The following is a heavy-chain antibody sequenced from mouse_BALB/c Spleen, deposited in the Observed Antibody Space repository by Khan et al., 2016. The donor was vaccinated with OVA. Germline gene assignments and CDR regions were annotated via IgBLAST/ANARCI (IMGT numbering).Heavy chain of an antibody. CDR1: GFTFNTYG. Sequence: EVELVESGGDLVKPGGSLKLSCAASGFTFNTYGMSWVRQTPDKRLEWVATISSGGSSTFYPDSVKGRFTLSRDNANNTLYLHMTGLKSDDTAVYYCSRLAYYYASEGFAYWGQGTLVTVSA. D-gene: IGHD1-1*01. V-gene: IGHV5-6*01. J-gene: IGHJ3*01. CDR2: ISSGGSST. CDR3: SRLAYYYASEGFAY.